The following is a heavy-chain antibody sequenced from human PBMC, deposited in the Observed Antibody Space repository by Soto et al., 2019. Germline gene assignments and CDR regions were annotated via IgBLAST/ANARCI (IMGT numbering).Heavy chain of an antibody. CDR3: AKDHQGLTIFGVVRGRWFDP. D-gene: IGHD3-3*01. Sequence: GGSLRLSCAASGFTFSSYAMSWVRQAPGKGLEWVSAISGSGGSTYYADSVKGRFTISRDNSKNTLYLQMNSLKAEDTAVYYCAKDHQGLTIFGVVRGRWFDPWGQGTLVTVSS. V-gene: IGHV3-23*01. CDR1: GFTFSSYA. CDR2: ISGSGGST. J-gene: IGHJ5*02.